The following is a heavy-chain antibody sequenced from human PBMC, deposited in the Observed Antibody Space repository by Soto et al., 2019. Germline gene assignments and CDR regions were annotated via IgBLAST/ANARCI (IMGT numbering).Heavy chain of an antibody. CDR1: GGSMSSYY. V-gene: IGHV4-4*07. Sequence: SETLSLTCTVSGGSMSSYYWTWIRQPAGKGLEWIGRVYSSGGTHYNPSLKSRLTISVDTSNSQFSLKPRSVTAADSAVYFCARLTSWPRSYTWFDPWGQGILVTVSS. CDR3: ARLTSWPRSYTWFDP. J-gene: IGHJ5*02. CDR2: VYSSGGT.